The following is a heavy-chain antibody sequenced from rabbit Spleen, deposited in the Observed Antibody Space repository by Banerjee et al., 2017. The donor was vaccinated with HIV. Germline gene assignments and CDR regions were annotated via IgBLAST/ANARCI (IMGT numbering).Heavy chain of an antibody. V-gene: IGHV1S40*01. Sequence: QSLEESGGDLVKPGASLTLTCTASGFSFSSGYWMCWVRQAPGKGLEWIACIGTGSSGKTYYANWAKGRFTISKTSSTTVTLQVTRLTAADTATYFCARSPSFGTTLWGPGTLVTVS. CDR2: IGTGSSGKT. D-gene: IGHD5-1*01. CDR3: ARSPSFGTTL. CDR1: GFSFSSGYW. J-gene: IGHJ6*01.